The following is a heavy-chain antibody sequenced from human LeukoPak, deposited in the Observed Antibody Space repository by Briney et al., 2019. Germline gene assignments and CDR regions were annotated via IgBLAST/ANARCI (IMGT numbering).Heavy chain of an antibody. J-gene: IGHJ3*02. V-gene: IGHV4-61*03. Sequence: SETLSLTCTVSGDSFNNGLYWGWIRQPPGKGLEWIAYINYSGSTNYNPSLKSRVTISVDTSKNHFSLTLSSVTAADTAVYYCARFGGPHAFDIWGQGTMVTVSS. CDR2: INYSGST. D-gene: IGHD3-3*01. CDR3: ARFGGPHAFDI. CDR1: GDSFNNGLY.